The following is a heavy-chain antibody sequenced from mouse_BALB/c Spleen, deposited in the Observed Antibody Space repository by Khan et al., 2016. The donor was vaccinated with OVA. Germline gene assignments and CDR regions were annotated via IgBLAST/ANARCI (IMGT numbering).Heavy chain of an antibody. J-gene: IGHJ2*01. Sequence: EVKLLESGPGLVKPSQSLSLTCTVTGYSITSGYGWNWLRQFPGNKLEWMVYISYSGSTNYNPSLSSRISITRDTSKNQFLLQLNSVTTQNTATYYCARTARIKYWGQGTTLTVSS. V-gene: IGHV3-2*02. D-gene: IGHD1-2*01. CDR1: GYSITSGYG. CDR3: ARTARIKY. CDR2: ISYSGST.